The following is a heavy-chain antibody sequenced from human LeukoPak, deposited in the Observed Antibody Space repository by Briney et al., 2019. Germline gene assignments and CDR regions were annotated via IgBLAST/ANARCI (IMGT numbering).Heavy chain of an antibody. CDR2: IKPDGSAK. J-gene: IGHJ3*02. CDR1: GFTFRNFW. Sequence: PGGSLRLSCAASGFTFRNFWMYWVRQAPGRGLEWVGNIKPDGSAKYYVDSVKGRFTISRDNAKNSLYLQMNSLRAEDTAVYYCASGIQWLLQPWGAFDIWGQGTMVTVSS. CDR3: ASGIQWLLQPWGAFDI. D-gene: IGHD6-19*01. V-gene: IGHV3-7*02.